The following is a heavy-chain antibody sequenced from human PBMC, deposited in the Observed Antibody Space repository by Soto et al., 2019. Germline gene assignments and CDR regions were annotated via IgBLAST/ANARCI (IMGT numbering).Heavy chain of an antibody. J-gene: IGHJ4*02. CDR3: ARGKLSDYVWGSYRYHFDX. CDR1: GGSFSGYY. D-gene: IGHD3-16*02. Sequence: AETLSLTCAVYGGSFSGYYWSWIRQPPGKGLEWIGEINNSGSTNYNPSLKSRVTISVDTSKNKFSLKLSSVTDADTAVYYCARGKLSDYVWGSYRYHFDXWGQGTVVTVSX. V-gene: IGHV4-34*01. CDR2: INNSGST.